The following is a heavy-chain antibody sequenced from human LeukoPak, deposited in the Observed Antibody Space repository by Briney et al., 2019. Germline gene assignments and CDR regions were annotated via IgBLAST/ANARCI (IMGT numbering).Heavy chain of an antibody. CDR2: NRDGDT. J-gene: IGHJ6*02. Sequence: GGSLRLSCAASGFTVSSNYMRWVRQAPGKGLERVSFNRDGDTYHADSRKGRLTISRDNSKITLHVHKKRLRGEDTAVYYFNRDHLFYSCDFDLDVWGQGTTVTVSS. CDR1: GFTVSSNY. CDR3: NRDHLFYSCDFDLDV. D-gene: IGHD2-21*01. V-gene: IGHV3-38-3*01.